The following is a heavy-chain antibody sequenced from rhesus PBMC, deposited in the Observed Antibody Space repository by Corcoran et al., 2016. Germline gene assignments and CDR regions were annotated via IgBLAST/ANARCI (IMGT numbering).Heavy chain of an antibody. CDR1: GYSISSGSY. J-gene: IGHJ4*01. CDR2: ISGRSRST. V-gene: IGHV4-99*02. D-gene: IGHD5-36*01. CDR3: ARGGYSYGPFDY. Sequence: QVQLQESGPGLVKPSETLSLTCAVSGYSISSGSYWGWFRQPPGTGVEYIGYISGRSRSTYDNPYLKRRVTISKDTSKNQFSRKLSSVTAAATAVYYGARGGYSYGPFDYWGQGVLVTVSS.